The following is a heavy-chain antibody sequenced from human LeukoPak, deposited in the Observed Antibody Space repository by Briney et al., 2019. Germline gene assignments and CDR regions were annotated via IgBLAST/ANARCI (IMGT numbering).Heavy chain of an antibody. CDR3: ASASSGLEWLLYSWRSDYYYYMDV. Sequence: ASVKVSCKASGGTFSSYAISWVRQAPGQGLEWMGGIIPIFGTANYAQKFQGRVTITADKSTSTAYMELSSLRSEDTAVYYCASASSGLEWLLYSWRSDYYYYMDVWGKGTTVTVSS. J-gene: IGHJ6*03. CDR1: GGTFSSYA. CDR2: IIPIFGTA. D-gene: IGHD3-3*01. V-gene: IGHV1-69*06.